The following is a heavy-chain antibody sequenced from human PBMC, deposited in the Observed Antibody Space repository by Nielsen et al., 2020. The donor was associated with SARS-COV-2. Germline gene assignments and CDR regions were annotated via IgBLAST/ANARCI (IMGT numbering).Heavy chain of an antibody. CDR1: GYTFTSYA. J-gene: IGHJ3*02. Sequence: ASAKVSCKASGYTFTSYAMHWVRQAPGQRLEWMGWINAGNGNIKYSQKFQGRVTITRDTSASTAYMELSSLRSEDTAVYYCARDGYSSGWYADAFDIWGQGTMVTVSS. V-gene: IGHV1-3*01. D-gene: IGHD6-19*01. CDR2: INAGNGNI. CDR3: ARDGYSSGWYADAFDI.